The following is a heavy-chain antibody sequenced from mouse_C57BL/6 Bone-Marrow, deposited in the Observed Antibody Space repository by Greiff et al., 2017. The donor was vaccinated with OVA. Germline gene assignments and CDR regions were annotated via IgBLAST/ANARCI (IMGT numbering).Heavy chain of an antibody. Sequence: EVQLQQSGPELVKPGASVKISCKASGYTFTDYYMNWVKQSHGKSLEWIGDINPNNGGTSYNQKFKGKATLTVDKSSNTAYMKLRRLTSEDTAVYYCAREGTKATRDYGGQGTTLTVTA. J-gene: IGHJ2*01. CDR3: AREGTKATRDY. D-gene: IGHD1-1*01. CDR2: INPNNGGT. CDR1: GYTFTDYY. V-gene: IGHV1-26*01.